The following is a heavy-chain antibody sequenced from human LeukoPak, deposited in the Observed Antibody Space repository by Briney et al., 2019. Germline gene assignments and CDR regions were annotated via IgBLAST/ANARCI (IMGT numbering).Heavy chain of an antibody. CDR1: GFTFSSYS. V-gene: IGHV3-21*01. J-gene: IGHJ3*02. Sequence: GGSLRLSCAASGFTFSSYSMNWVRQAPGKGLEWVSSITSSSSYIYYADSVKGRFTISRDNSKNTLYLQMNSLRAEDTAVYYCAKPMYSSSWSDAFDIWGQGTMVTVSS. D-gene: IGHD6-13*01. CDR3: AKPMYSSSWSDAFDI. CDR2: ITSSSSYI.